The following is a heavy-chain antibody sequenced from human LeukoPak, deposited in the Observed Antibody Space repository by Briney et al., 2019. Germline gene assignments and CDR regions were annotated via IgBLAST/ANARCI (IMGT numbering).Heavy chain of an antibody. CDR3: AREGDSDWFDP. D-gene: IGHD3-16*01. V-gene: IGHV4-59*01. J-gene: IGHJ5*02. Sequence: SETLSLTCTVSGGSISSYYWSWIRQPPGKGLEWIGYIYYSGGTNYNPSLKRRVTISVDTSKNQFSLKLSSVTAADTAVYYCAREGDSDWFDPWGQGTLVTVSS. CDR2: IYYSGGT. CDR1: GGSISSYY.